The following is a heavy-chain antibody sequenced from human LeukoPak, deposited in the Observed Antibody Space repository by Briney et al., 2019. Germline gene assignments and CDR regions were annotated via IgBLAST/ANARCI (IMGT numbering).Heavy chain of an antibody. V-gene: IGHV3-53*01. D-gene: IGHD3-16*01. Sequence: GGSLRLSCAASGFTVSTTYMSWVRQAPGEGLEWVSVIYSGGSTYYTDSVKGRFTISRDSSKNTVHLQMNSLRAEDTAVYYCVRDGKDPTWGCDCWGQGTLVTVSS. J-gene: IGHJ4*02. CDR2: IYSGGST. CDR3: VRDGKDPTWGCDC. CDR1: GFTVSTTY.